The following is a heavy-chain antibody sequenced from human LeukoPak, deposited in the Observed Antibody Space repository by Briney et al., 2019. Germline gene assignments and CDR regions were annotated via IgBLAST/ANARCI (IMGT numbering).Heavy chain of an antibody. V-gene: IGHV4-34*01. CDR3: ARGTHPEYYYDSSGYRGFDY. J-gene: IGHJ4*02. CDR1: GGSFSGYY. D-gene: IGHD3-22*01. Sequence: SETLSLTCAVYGGSFSGYYWSWIRQPPGKGLEWIGEINHSGSTNYTPSLKSRVTISVDTSKNQFSLKLSSVTAADTAVYYCARGTHPEYYYDSSGYRGFDYWGQGTLVTVSS. CDR2: INHSGST.